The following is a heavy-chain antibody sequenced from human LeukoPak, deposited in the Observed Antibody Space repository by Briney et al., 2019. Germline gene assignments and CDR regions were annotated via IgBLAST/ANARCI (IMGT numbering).Heavy chain of an antibody. V-gene: IGHV3-33*06. Sequence: PEGSLRLSCAASGFTFSSYGMHWVRQAPGKGLEWVAVIWYDGSNKYYADSVKGRFTISRDNSKNTLYLQMNSLRAEDTAVYYCAKDERGYSYGLIDYWGQGTLVTVSS. D-gene: IGHD5-18*01. CDR1: GFTFSSYG. CDR2: IWYDGSNK. J-gene: IGHJ4*02. CDR3: AKDERGYSYGLIDY.